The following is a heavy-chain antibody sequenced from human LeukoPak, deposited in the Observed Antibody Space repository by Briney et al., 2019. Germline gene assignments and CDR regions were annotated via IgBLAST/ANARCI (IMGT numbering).Heavy chain of an antibody. CDR1: GGTFSSYA. V-gene: IGHV1-69*04. J-gene: IGHJ4*02. CDR3: ARGEPRIAAAGTFVDY. D-gene: IGHD6-13*01. Sequence: GASVKVSCTAAGGTFSSYAISWVRQAPGQGLEWMGRIIPILGIANYAQKFQGRVTITADKSTSTAYMELSSLRSEDTAVYYCARGEPRIAAAGTFVDYWGQGTLVTVSS. CDR2: IIPILGIA.